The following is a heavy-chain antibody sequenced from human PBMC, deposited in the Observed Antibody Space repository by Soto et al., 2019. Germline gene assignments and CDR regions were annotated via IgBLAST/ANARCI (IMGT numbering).Heavy chain of an antibody. CDR3: ARSVCSGGTCYLFDY. J-gene: IGHJ4*02. V-gene: IGHV6-1*01. Sequence: SQTLSLTRAISRDSVSSNSAVLNWIRQSPSRGLEWLGRTYYRSKWYNDYAVSVKSRITINPDTSKNQFSLQLNSVTPEDTAVYYCARSVCSGGTCYLFDYWGQGTLVTVSS. CDR1: RDSVSSNSAV. D-gene: IGHD2-15*01. CDR2: TYYRSKWYN.